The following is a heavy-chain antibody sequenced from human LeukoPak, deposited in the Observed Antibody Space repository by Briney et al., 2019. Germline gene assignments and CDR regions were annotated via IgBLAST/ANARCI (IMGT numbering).Heavy chain of an antibody. CDR2: INPSGGST. J-gene: IGHJ4*02. CDR1: GYTFTSYY. D-gene: IGHD1-26*01. CDR3: ARDRGPVGATKPHFDY. V-gene: IGHV1-46*01. Sequence: ASVKVSCKASGYTFTSYYMHWVRQAPGQGLEWMGIINPSGGSTSYAQKFQGRVTMTRDTSTSTVYMELSSLRSEDTAVYYCARDRGPVGATKPHFDYWGQGTLVTVSS.